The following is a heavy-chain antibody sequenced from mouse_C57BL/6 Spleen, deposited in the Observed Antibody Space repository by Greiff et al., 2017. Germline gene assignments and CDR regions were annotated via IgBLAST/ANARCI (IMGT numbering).Heavy chain of an antibody. CDR3: ARNSNLYYFDY. CDR1: GYAFTNYL. J-gene: IGHJ2*01. D-gene: IGHD2-5*01. CDR2: INPGSGGT. V-gene: IGHV1-54*01. Sequence: QVQLQQSGAELVRPGTSVKVSCKASGYAFTNYLIEWVKQRPGQGLEWIGVINPGSGGTNYNEKFKGKATLTADKTSSTAYMQLSSLTSEDSAVYFCARNSNLYYFDYWGQGTTLTVAS.